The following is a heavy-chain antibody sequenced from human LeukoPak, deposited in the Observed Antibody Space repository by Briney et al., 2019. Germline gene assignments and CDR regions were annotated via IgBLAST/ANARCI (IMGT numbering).Heavy chain of an antibody. V-gene: IGHV4-38-2*01. Sequence: SETLSLTCAVSGYSISSGYYWGWIRQPPGKGLEWIGSIYHSGSTYYNPSLKSRVTISVDTSKNQFSLKLSSVTAADTAVYYCATETYYYDSSGYTRMAYYFDYWGQGTLVTVSS. D-gene: IGHD3-22*01. CDR2: IYHSGST. J-gene: IGHJ4*02. CDR3: ATETYYYDSSGYTRMAYYFDY. CDR1: GYSISSGYY.